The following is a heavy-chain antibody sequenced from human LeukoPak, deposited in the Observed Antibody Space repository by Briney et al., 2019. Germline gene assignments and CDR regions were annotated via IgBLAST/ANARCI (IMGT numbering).Heavy chain of an antibody. D-gene: IGHD3-3*02. CDR2: IYYSEST. V-gene: IGHV4-59*01. J-gene: IGHJ5*02. Sequence: SETLSLTCTVSGGSISSYYWSWIRQPPGKGLEWIGYIYYSESTNYNPSLKSRVTISVDTSKNQFSLKLSSVTAADTAVYYCARLGIRWFDPWGQGTLVTVSS. CDR1: GGSISSYY. CDR3: ARLGIRWFDP.